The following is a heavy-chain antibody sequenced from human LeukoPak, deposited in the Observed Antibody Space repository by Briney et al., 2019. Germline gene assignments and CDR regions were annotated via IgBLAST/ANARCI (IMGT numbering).Heavy chain of an antibody. V-gene: IGHV3-23*01. D-gene: IGHD6-19*01. CDR1: GFDFSSYA. CDR3: AKDWLEY. CDR2: LIGSGGDA. J-gene: IGHJ4*02. Sequence: GGSLRLSCAASGFDFSSYAMIWVRQAPGGGLEWVSVLIGSGGDAYYADSVKGWFTISRDNSKNTLYLQMNSLRADDTAVYYCAKDWLEYWGQGTLVTVSS.